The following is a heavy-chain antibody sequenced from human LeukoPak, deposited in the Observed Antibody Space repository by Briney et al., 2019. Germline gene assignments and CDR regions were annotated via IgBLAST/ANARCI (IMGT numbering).Heavy chain of an antibody. J-gene: IGHJ4*02. CDR1: GFSFSSHG. CDR2: IWYDGTNK. D-gene: IGHD5-12*01. V-gene: IGHV3-33*01. Sequence: GRSLRLSCAASGFSFSSHGIHWVRQAPGKGLEWVAVIWYDGTNKYYADFVKGRFTISRDNSKNTLYLQMNSLRVEDTAVYYCTGDIRATLDYWGQGTLVTVSS. CDR3: TGDIRATLDY.